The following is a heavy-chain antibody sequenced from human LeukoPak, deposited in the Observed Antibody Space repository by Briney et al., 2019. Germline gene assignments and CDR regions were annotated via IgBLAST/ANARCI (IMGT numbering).Heavy chain of an antibody. V-gene: IGHV1-8*01. D-gene: IGHD3-10*01. CDR3: ARGGDCYGPGSLSHGGVDY. CDR1: GYTFTSYD. CDR2: MNPNSGNT. J-gene: IGHJ4*02. Sequence: ASVKVSCKASGYTFTSYDINWVRQATGQGLEWMGWMNPNSGNTGYAQKFQGRVTMTRNTSISTAYMELSSLRSEDTAVYYCARGGDCYGPGSLSHGGVDYWGQGTLVTVSS.